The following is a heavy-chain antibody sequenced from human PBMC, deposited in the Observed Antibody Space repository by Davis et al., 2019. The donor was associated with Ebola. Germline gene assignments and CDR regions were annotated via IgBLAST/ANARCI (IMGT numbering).Heavy chain of an antibody. CDR2: ITSTSTFI. J-gene: IGHJ5*02. Sequence: GESLKISCAVSGFTFSSYGLSWVRQAPGKGLEWLSDITSTSTFIHYADSVKGRFTVSRYNAKNSLFLQMNRLRVDETAVYYCVRELTASGTGWFDVWGPGALVTVSS. CDR3: VRELTASGTGWFDV. CDR1: GFTFSSYG. D-gene: IGHD1-1*01. V-gene: IGHV3-21*01.